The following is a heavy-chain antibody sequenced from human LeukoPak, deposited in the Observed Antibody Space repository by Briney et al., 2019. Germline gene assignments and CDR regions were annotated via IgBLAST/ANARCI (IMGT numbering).Heavy chain of an antibody. CDR2: ISYDGSNK. CDR3: AGVWFGPGPLDY. V-gene: IGHV3-30*14. D-gene: IGHD3-10*01. Sequence: GGSLRLSCAASGFTFSSYAMHWVRQAPGKGLEWVAVISYDGSNKYYADSVKGRFTISRDNSKNTLYLQMNSLRAEDTAVYYCAGVWFGPGPLDYWGQGTLVTVSS. J-gene: IGHJ4*02. CDR1: GFTFSSYA.